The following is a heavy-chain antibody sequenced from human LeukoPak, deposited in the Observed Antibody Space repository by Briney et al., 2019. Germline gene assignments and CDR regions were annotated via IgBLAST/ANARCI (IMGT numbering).Heavy chain of an antibody. CDR3: AKDLVGYYDSSGYYFDY. D-gene: IGHD3-22*01. Sequence: GGSLRLSCAASGFTFSSYAMSWVRQAPGKGLEWVSAISGSGGSTYYADSVKGRFTISRDNSKNTLYLQMNSLRAEDTAVYYCAKDLVGYYDSSGYYFDYWGQGTLVTVSS. J-gene: IGHJ4*02. V-gene: IGHV3-23*01. CDR2: ISGSGGST. CDR1: GFTFSSYA.